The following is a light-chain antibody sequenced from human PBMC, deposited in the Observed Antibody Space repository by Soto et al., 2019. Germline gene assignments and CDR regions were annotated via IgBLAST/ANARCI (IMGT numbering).Light chain of an antibody. CDR2: AAS. Sequence: IQLTQSPSSLSASVGDRVTITCRASQGISSYLAWYQQKPGKAPKLLIYAASTLQSGVPSRFSGSGSGTDFTLTISSLQPEDFATDYCQQLNSYSLTFGPGNKVDIK. J-gene: IGKJ3*01. CDR3: QQLNSYSLT. CDR1: QGISSY. V-gene: IGKV1-9*01.